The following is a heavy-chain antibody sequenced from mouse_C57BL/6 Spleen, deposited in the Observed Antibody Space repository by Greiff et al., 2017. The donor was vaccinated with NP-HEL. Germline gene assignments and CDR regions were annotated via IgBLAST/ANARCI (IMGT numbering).Heavy chain of an antibody. V-gene: IGHV1-54*01. CDR3: ARYGYYENWYFDV. D-gene: IGHD2-3*01. J-gene: IGHJ1*03. Sequence: QVQLQQSGAELVRPGTSVKVSCKASGYAFTNYLIEWVKQRPGQGLEWIGVINPGSGGTNYNEKFKGKATLTADKSSSTAYMQLSSLTSEDSAVYFCARYGYYENWYFDVWGTGTTVTVSS. CDR1: GYAFTNYL. CDR2: INPGSGGT.